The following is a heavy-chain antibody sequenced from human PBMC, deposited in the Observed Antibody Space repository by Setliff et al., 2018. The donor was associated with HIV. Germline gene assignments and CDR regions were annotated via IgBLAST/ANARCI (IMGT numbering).Heavy chain of an antibody. V-gene: IGHV1-69*11. CDR1: GGTSNTYA. CDR3: AGPRGDEAFDI. D-gene: IGHD3-10*01. J-gene: IGHJ3*02. CDR2: IIPVLDTT. Sequence: SVKVSCKASGGTSNTYAMNWVRQAPGQGLEWIGQIIPVLDTTDYAQKFQGRVTITADESTRTMYMELSSLRSEDTAVYYCAGPRGDEAFDIWGQGTMVTVS.